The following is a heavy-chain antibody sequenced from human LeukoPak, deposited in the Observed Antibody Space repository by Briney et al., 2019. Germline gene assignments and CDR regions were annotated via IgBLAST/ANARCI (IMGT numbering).Heavy chain of an antibody. D-gene: IGHD6-13*01. V-gene: IGHV3-33*01. CDR2: IWYDGSNK. CDR1: GFTFSSYG. Sequence: PGRSLRLSCAASGFTFSSYGMRWVRQAPGKGLEWVAVIWYDGSNKYYADSVKGRFTISRDNSKNTLYLQMNSLRAEDTAVYYCARATVQDSSWGTQLHFDYWGQGTLVTVSS. CDR3: ARATVQDSSWGTQLHFDY. J-gene: IGHJ4*02.